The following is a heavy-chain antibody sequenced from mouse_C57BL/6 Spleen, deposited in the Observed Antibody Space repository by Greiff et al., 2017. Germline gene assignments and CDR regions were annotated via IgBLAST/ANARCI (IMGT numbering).Heavy chain of an antibody. Sequence: VQLQQSGAELVRPGASVTLSCKASGYTFTDYEMHWVKQTPVHGLEWIGAIDPETGGTAYNQKFKGKAILTADKSSSTAYMERRSLTSEDSAVYYCTRKGYSNPAWFAYWGQGTLVTVSA. CDR2: IDPETGGT. J-gene: IGHJ3*01. V-gene: IGHV1-15*01. CDR3: TRKGYSNPAWFAY. CDR1: GYTFTDYE. D-gene: IGHD2-5*01.